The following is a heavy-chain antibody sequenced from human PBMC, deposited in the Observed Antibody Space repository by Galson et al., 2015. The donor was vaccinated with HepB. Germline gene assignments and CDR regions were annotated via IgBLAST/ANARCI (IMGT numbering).Heavy chain of an antibody. CDR3: VTRLLTGVWYFSF. CDR2: ISSGSHHT. J-gene: IGHJ4*01. V-gene: IGHV3-23*01. CDR1: GFIFSDYG. Sequence: SLRLSCAASGFIFSDYGMAWVRQAPAGKGLEGVSSISSGSHHTFYADSVRRRFTVSNDNSKTPLYLQRDSLRAEATAIYHCVTRLLTGVWYFSFWGRGTLVTVSS. D-gene: IGHD2-8*01.